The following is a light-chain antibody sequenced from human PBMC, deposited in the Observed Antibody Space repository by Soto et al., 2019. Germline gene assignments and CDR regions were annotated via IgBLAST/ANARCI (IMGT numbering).Light chain of an antibody. CDR1: QSVSSY. CDR3: QQLNSYPRT. Sequence: LTQSPATLSLSPGERATLSCRASQSVSSYLAWYQQKPGKAPKLLIYAASTLQSGVPSRFSGSGSGTDFTLTISSLQPEDFATYYCQQLNSYPRTFGQGTKVEIK. V-gene: IGKV1-9*01. J-gene: IGKJ1*01. CDR2: AAS.